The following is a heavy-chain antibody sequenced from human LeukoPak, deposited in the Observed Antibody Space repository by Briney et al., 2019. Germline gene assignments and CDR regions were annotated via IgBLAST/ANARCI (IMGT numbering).Heavy chain of an antibody. J-gene: IGHJ4*02. D-gene: IGHD6-19*01. CDR2: ISSSGSII. CDR1: GFTFSSYE. V-gene: IGHV3-48*03. Sequence: GGSLRLSCAAPGFTFSSYEMNWVRRAPGKGLEWVSYISSSGSIIYYADSVKGRFTISRDNAKNSLYLQMNSLRAEDTAVYYCTRVGYSSSFYFDYWGQGTLVTVSS. CDR3: TRVGYSSSFYFDY.